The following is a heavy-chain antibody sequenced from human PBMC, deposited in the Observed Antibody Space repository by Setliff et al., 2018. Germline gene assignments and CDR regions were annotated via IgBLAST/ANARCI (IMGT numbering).Heavy chain of an antibody. D-gene: IGHD6-13*01. CDR3: ARSWGGGIAAVDY. V-gene: IGHV4-39*01. Sequence: SETLSLTCIVSGGSINSDDYWGWIRQSPGKGLEWIGHVEYSGTTYYNPSLRSRVTMLVDASTNQFSLRLSSVTAADTAVYYCARSWGGGIAAVDYWGQGTLVTVSS. J-gene: IGHJ4*02. CDR1: GGSINSDDY. CDR2: VEYSGTT.